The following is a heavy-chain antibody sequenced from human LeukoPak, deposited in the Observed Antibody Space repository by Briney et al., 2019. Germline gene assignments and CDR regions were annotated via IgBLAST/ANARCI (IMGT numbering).Heavy chain of an antibody. CDR2: IYYSGTT. V-gene: IGHV4-59*01. D-gene: IGHD4-17*01. J-gene: IGHJ4*02. Sequence: PSETLSLTCTVSGGSISNYYWSWIRQPPGKGLEWIGYIYYSGTTNFNPSLKSRVMISVDTSKNQFSLRLTSVTAADTAVYYCARDSTPYGHSGYWGQGTLVTVS. CDR1: GGSISNYY. CDR3: ARDSTPYGHSGY.